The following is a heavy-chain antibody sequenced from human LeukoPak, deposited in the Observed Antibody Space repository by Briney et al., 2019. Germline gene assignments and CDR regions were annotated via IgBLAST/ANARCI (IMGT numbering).Heavy chain of an antibody. CDR1: GNYL. Sequence: GGSLRLSCAASGNYLMHWVRQAPGKGLVWVSHINSDGSWTSYADSVKGRFTISKDNVKNTVYLQMNSLRAEDTAVYYCVSFYETYWGRGTLVTVSS. CDR3: VSFYETY. V-gene: IGHV3-74*01. D-gene: IGHD2/OR15-2a*01. J-gene: IGHJ4*02. CDR2: INSDGSWT.